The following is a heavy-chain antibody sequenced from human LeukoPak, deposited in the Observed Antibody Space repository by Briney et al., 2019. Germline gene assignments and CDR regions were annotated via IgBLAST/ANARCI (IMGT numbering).Heavy chain of an antibody. CDR2: ISSSSSYI. CDR1: GFTFSSYS. D-gene: IGHD6-19*01. CDR3: ARGPQAGTFRI. J-gene: IGHJ4*02. Sequence: GGSLRLSCAASGFTFSSYSMNWVRQAPGKGLGWVSSISSSSSYIYYADSVKGRFTISRDNDKNSLYLQMNSLRAEDTAVYYCARGPQAGTFRIWGQGTLVTVSS. V-gene: IGHV3-21*01.